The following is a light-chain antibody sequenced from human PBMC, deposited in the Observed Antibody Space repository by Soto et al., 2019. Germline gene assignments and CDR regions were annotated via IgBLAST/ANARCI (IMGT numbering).Light chain of an antibody. CDR3: QQGKSFTLT. V-gene: IGKV1-12*01. J-gene: IGKJ4*01. CDR2: GTY. CDR1: QDISPH. Sequence: DIQMTQSPSSVSASVGERVAITCRASQDISPHLAWYQQRPGRAPRLLIYGTYKLQSGVPSTLSGSGSGTNFTLTISSLQPEDFATYFCQQGKSFTLTFGGGTKVDIX.